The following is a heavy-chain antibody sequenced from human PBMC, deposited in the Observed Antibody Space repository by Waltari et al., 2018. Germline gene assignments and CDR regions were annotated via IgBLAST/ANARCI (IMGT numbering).Heavy chain of an antibody. CDR2: IWHDGTYK. V-gene: IGHV3-33*01. Sequence: QVQLVESGGGVVQPGRSLRLSCVASGFTFINHGMLWVRQAPGKGLEWVSLIWHDGTYKYYADSVKGRFSISRDNSKNTVYLQMNGLRAEDTAVYFCASMATTSDFDYWGQGTLVTVSS. CDR1: GFTFINHG. D-gene: IGHD4-17*01. J-gene: IGHJ4*02. CDR3: ASMATTSDFDY.